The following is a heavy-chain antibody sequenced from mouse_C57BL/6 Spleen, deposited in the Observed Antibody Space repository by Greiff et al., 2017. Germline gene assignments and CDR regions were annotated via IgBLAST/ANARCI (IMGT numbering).Heavy chain of an antibody. J-gene: IGHJ4*01. V-gene: IGHV14-1*01. CDR3: TTGDYCSSSMDY. D-gene: IGHD1-1*01. Sequence: EVQLQQSGAELVRPGASVKLSCKASGFNINDYYMHWVKQRPEQGLEWIGRIDPEDGDTDYAPKFQGKATMTADTSSNTAYLQLSSLTSEDTAVYYCTTGDYCSSSMDYWGQGTSVTVSS. CDR1: GFNINDYY. CDR2: IDPEDGDT.